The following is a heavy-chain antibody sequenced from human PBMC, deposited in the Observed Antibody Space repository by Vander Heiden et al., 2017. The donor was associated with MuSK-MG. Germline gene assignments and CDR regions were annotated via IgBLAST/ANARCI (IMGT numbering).Heavy chain of an antibody. J-gene: IGHJ3*02. D-gene: IGHD3-22*01. V-gene: IGHV1-46*01. CDR2: INPSGGST. CDR3: ARAGDSSGYYGYGAFDI. Sequence: QVQLVQSGAAVKKPGASVKVSCKASGYTFTSYYMHWVRQAPGQGLEWMGIINPSGGSTSYAQKFQGRVTMTRDTSTSTVYMELSSLRSEDTAVYYCARAGDSSGYYGYGAFDIWGQGTLVTVSS. CDR1: GYTFTSYY.